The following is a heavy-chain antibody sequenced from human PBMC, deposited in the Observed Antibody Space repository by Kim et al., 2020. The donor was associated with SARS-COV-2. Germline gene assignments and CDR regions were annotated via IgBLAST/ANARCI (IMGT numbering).Heavy chain of an antibody. D-gene: IGHD6-13*01. V-gene: IGHV3-53*01. CDR2: IYIGGNT. Sequence: GGSLRLSCAASGFTVSSNYMSWVRQAPGKGLEWVSVIYIGGNTIYAASVRGRFTISRDNSKNTLYLQMNSLRVEDTSTYYCARDTTSSWHFDCWGQGALVTVSS. J-gene: IGHJ4*02. CDR1: GFTVSSNY. CDR3: ARDTTSSWHFDC.